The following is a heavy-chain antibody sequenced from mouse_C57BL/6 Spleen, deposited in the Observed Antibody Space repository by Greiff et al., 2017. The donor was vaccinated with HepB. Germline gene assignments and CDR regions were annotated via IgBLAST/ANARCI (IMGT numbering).Heavy chain of an antibody. CDR1: GYTFTSYW. J-gene: IGHJ2*01. CDR3: ARGGSSLYYFDY. Sequence: QVQLQQPGAELVMPGASVKLSCKASGYTFTSYWMHWVKQRPGQGLEWIGEIDPSDSYTNYNQKFKGKSTLTVDKSSSTAYMQLSSLTSEDSAVYYCARGGSSLYYFDYWGQVTTLTVSS. CDR2: IDPSDSYT. D-gene: IGHD1-1*01. V-gene: IGHV1-69*01.